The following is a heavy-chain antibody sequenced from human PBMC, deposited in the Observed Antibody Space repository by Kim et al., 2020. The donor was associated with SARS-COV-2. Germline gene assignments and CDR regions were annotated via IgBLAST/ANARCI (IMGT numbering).Heavy chain of an antibody. J-gene: IGHJ6*02. CDR1: GGTFSSYA. CDR2: IIPILGIA. CDR3: ASAYYDILTGRPLYYYGMDV. D-gene: IGHD3-9*01. Sequence: SVKVSCKASGGTFSSYAISWVRQAPGQGLEWMGRIIPILGIANYAQKFQGRVTITADKSTSTAYMELSSLRSEDTAVYYCASAYYDILTGRPLYYYGMDVWGQGTTVTVSS. V-gene: IGHV1-69*04.